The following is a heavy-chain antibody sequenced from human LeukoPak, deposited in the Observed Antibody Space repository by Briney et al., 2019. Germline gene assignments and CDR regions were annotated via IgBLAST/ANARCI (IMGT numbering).Heavy chain of an antibody. V-gene: IGHV4-4*07. D-gene: IGHD6-6*01. J-gene: IGHJ3*02. CDR3: ARDSSSDAFDI. CDR1: GGSISSYY. CDR2: IYTSGST. Sequence: PSETLSLTCTVSGGSISSYYWSWIRQPAGKGLEWIGRIYTSGSTNYNPSLKSRVTISVDKSKNQFSLKLSSVTAADTVVYYCARDSSSDAFDIWGQGTMVTVSS.